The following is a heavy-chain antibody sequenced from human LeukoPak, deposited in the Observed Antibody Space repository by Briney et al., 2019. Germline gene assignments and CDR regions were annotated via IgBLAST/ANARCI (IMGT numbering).Heavy chain of an antibody. V-gene: IGHV1-69*05. D-gene: IGHD3-3*01. Sequence: ASVKVSCKASGGTFSSYAISWVRQAPGQGLEWMGGIIPIFGTANYAQRFQGRVTITTDESTSTAYMELSSLRSEDTAVYYCGTYYDFWSGYYGIHYWGQGTLVTVSS. CDR2: IIPIFGTA. CDR1: GGTFSSYA. CDR3: GTYYDFWSGYYGIHY. J-gene: IGHJ4*02.